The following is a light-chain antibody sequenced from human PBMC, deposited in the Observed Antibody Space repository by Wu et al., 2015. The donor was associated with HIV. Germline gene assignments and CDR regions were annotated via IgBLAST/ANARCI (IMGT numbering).Light chain of an antibody. CDR2: GTS. CDR1: QSISNN. Sequence: EIVMTQSPATLSVSPGERATLSCRASQSISNNLAWYQQKPGQAPRLLFYGTSTRATGIPARFSGSGSGTEFTLTISSMQSEDFAIYYCQQYNNWPRTFGQGTNGGNQT. CDR3: QQYNNWPRT. V-gene: IGKV3-15*01. J-gene: IGKJ1*01.